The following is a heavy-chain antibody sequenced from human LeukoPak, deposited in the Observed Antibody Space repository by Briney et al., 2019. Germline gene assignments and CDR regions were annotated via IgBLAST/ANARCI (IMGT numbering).Heavy chain of an antibody. V-gene: IGHV3-48*03. D-gene: IGHD3-10*01. CDR2: INSSGSTI. Sequence: GSLRLSCAASGFTFSSYEMSWVRQAPGKGLEWVSYINSSGSTIYYADSVKGRFTIYRDNAKNSLYLQMNSLRAEDTAVYYCARDMGDVWGKGTTVTVSS. CDR3: ARDMGDV. J-gene: IGHJ6*04. CDR1: GFTFSSYE.